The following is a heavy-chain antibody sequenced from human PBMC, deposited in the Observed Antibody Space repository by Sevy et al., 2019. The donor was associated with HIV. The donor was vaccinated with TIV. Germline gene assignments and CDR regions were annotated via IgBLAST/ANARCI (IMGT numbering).Heavy chain of an antibody. CDR1: GFTFSSYW. CDR2: IKEDGSVE. CDR3: VRAIGAAGSY. V-gene: IGHV3-7*01. D-gene: IGHD6-13*01. Sequence: GGSLRLSCEASGFTFSSYWMSWVRQAPGKGLEWVANIKEDGSVEYYVESVKGRFTISRDNAKNSVYLQMNSLRAEDAALYYCVRAIGAAGSYWGLGTLVTVSS. J-gene: IGHJ4*02.